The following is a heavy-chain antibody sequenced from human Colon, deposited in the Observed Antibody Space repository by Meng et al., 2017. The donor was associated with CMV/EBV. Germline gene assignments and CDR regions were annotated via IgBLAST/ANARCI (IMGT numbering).Heavy chain of an antibody. J-gene: IGHJ4*02. V-gene: IGHV3-53*01. CDR2: IYTDGTT. CDR3: VRYYGAGSYFGDY. CDR1: GFTVRSNY. D-gene: IGHD3-10*01. Sequence: GGSLKISWAGPGFTVRSNYMSWVREAPGEGLEWISVIYTDGTTRYADSVKGRFILSRDNSKTTLYLQMSRLRAEDTAVYYRVRYYGAGSYFGDYWGQGSLVTVSS.